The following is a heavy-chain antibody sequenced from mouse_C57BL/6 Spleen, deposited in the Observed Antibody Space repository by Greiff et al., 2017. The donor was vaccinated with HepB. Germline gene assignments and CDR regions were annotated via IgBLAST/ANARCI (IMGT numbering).Heavy chain of an antibody. Sequence: QVQLQQSGPELVKPGASVKISCKASGYAFSSSWMNWVKQRPGKGLEWIGRIYPGDGDTNYNGKFKGKATLTADKSSSTAYMQLSSLTSEDSAVYFGARGGDYYGSGAMDYWGQRTSVTVSS. V-gene: IGHV1-82*01. CDR3: ARGGDYYGSGAMDY. CDR2: IYPGDGDT. CDR1: GYAFSSSW. D-gene: IGHD1-1*01. J-gene: IGHJ4*01.